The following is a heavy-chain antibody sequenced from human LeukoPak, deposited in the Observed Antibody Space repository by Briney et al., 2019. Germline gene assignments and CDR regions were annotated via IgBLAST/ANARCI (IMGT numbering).Heavy chain of an antibody. Sequence: GGSLRLSCAASGFTFSSYAMSWVRQAPGKGLEWVSAISGSGGSTYCADSVKGRFTISSETSKNTMYLQKNSQRAEHTAVSYCAKHGEPSTTAAAGDYWGQGPLVPVSS. CDR1: GFTFSSYA. D-gene: IGHD6-13*01. CDR2: ISGSGGST. CDR3: AKHGEPSTTAAAGDY. V-gene: IGHV3-23*01. J-gene: IGHJ4*02.